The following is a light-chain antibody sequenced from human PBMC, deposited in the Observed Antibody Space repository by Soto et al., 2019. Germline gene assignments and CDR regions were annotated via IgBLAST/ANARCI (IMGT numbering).Light chain of an antibody. V-gene: IGKV1-39*01. CDR2: AAS. J-gene: IGKJ3*01. Sequence: DIQMTQSPSSLSASVGDRVTITCRASQSISTYLHWYQQKPGKAPKLLIYAASSLQSGVPSRFTGSGSGTDFTLTISGLQPAAFSTYFCQETPSFAFPFCHGTRV. CDR1: QSISTY. CDR3: QETPSFAFP.